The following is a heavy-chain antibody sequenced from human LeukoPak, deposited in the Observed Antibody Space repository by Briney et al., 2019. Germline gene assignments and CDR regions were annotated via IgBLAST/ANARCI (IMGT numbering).Heavy chain of an antibody. D-gene: IGHD3-22*01. CDR2: IRSKAYGATT. V-gene: IGHV3-49*03. CDR1: GFTFGDYA. CDR3: TREYYYHSSGFDN. J-gene: IGHJ4*02. Sequence: GGSLRLSCTASGFTFGDYAMSWFRQAPGKGLQWVGYIRSKAYGATTEYAASVKGRFTISRDDSKSIAYLQMNSLKTEDTAVYYCTREYYYHSSGFDNWGQGTLVTVSS.